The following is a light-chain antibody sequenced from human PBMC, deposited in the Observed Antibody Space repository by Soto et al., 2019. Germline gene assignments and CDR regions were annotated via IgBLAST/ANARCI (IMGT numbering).Light chain of an antibody. V-gene: IGLV1-51*01. CDR1: RSNIGNNY. Sequence: QSVLTQPPSVSATPGQTVTFSCFGSRSNIGNNYVSWYRQLPGTAPELIVYDNDKRNSGIPDRFSGSKFGTSATLAIAGLQTGDEADYYCGTWDTSLSAGVFGGGTKLTVL. CDR3: GTWDTSLSAGV. CDR2: DND. J-gene: IGLJ3*02.